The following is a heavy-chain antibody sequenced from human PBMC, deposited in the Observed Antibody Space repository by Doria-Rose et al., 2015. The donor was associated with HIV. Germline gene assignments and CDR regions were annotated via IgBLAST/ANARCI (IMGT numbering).Heavy chain of an antibody. J-gene: IGHJ4*02. D-gene: IGHD6-13*01. CDR2: IFSNDER. CDR3: ARIKSSRWYHKYYFDF. Sequence: QVTLKEPGPVLVKPTETLTLTCTVSGVSLSSPGMGVSWIRQPPGKALEWLANIFSNDERSYKTYLNSSLTISRGTSKSQVVLAMTDMDPVDTATYYCARIKSSRWYHKYYFDFWGQGTLVIASA. V-gene: IGHV2-26*01. CDR1: GVSLSSPGMG.